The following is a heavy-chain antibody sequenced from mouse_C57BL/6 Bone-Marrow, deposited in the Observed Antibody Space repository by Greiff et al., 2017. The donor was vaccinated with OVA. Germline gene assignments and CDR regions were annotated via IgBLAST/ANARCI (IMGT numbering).Heavy chain of an antibody. CDR2: IYPGDGDT. Sequence: QVHVKQSGPELVKPGASVKISCKASGYAFSSSWMNWVKQRPGKGLEWIGRIYPGDGDTNYNGKFKGKATLTADKSSSTAYMQLSSLTSEDSAVYFCARGGGYDGYPHWYFDVWGTGTTVTVSS. CDR1: GYAFSSSW. D-gene: IGHD2-3*01. J-gene: IGHJ1*03. V-gene: IGHV1-82*01. CDR3: ARGGGYDGYPHWYFDV.